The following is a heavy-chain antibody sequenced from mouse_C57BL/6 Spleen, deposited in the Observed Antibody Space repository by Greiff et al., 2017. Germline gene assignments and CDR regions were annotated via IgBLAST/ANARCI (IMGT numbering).Heavy chain of an antibody. J-gene: IGHJ1*03. CDR1: GFNIKNTS. CDR3: AGDYGSSYWYFDV. V-gene: IGHV14-3*01. D-gene: IGHD1-1*01. Sequence: VQLQQSVAELVRPGASVKLSCTASGFNIKNTSMHWVKQRPEQGLEWIGRIDPANGNTKYAPKFQGKATITADTSSNTAYLQLSSLTSEDTAIYYCAGDYGSSYWYFDVWGTGTTVTVSA. CDR2: IDPANGNT.